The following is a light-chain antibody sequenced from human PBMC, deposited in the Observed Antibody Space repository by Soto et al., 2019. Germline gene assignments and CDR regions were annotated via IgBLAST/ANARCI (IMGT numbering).Light chain of an antibody. CDR1: QSISNS. J-gene: IGKJ2*01. CDR2: AAS. CDR3: QQSYSAPQMYT. V-gene: IGKV1-39*01. Sequence: DIQMTQSPSSLSASVGDRVTITCRASQSISNSLNWYQQKPGKAPDLLIYAASNLQSGVPSRFTGSGSGTDFTLPSSSLQPEDFTTYYCQQSYSAPQMYTFGQGTKLEIK.